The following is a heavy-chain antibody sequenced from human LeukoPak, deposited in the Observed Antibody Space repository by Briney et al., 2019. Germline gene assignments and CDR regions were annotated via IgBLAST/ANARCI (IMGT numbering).Heavy chain of an antibody. D-gene: IGHD2-2*01. V-gene: IGHV4-39*07. Sequence: SETLSLTCTVSGGSISSSSYYWGWIRQPPGKGLEWIGSIYYSGSTYYNPSLKSRVTISVDTSKNQFSLKLSSVTAADTAVYYCASFHVVPAARRGRGYFDYWGQGTLVTVSS. CDR1: GGSISSSSYY. J-gene: IGHJ4*02. CDR3: ASFHVVPAARRGRGYFDY. CDR2: IYYSGST.